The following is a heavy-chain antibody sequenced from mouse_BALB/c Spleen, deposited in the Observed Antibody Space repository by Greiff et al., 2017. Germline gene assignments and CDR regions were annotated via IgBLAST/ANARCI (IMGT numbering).Heavy chain of an antibody. CDR3: ARGYGNPFDY. CDR1: GFNIKDTY. J-gene: IGHJ2*01. V-gene: IGHV14-3*02. D-gene: IGHD2-1*01. CDR2: IDPANGNT. Sequence: EVQLVESGAELVKPGASVKLSCTASGFNIKDTYMHWVKQRPEQGLEWIGRIDPANGNTKYDPKFQGKATITADTSSNTAYLQLSSLTSEDTAVYYCARGYGNPFDYWGQGTTLTVSS.